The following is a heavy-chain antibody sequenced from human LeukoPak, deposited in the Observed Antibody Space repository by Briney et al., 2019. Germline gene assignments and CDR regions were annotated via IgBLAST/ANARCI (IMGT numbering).Heavy chain of an antibody. CDR1: GGSISSYH. J-gene: IGHJ4*02. CDR3: ARERRGYSYDY. V-gene: IGHV4-59*01. Sequence: PSETLSLTCTVSGGSISSYHWSWLRQPPGKGLEWIGYIYCSGSTNYKPSLKSRVTISVDTSKNQFSLKLSSVTAADTAVYYCARERRGYSYDYWGQGTLVTVSS. D-gene: IGHD5-18*01. CDR2: IYCSGST.